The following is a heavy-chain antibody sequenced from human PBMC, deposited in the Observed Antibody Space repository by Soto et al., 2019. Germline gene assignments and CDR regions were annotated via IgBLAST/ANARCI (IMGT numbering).Heavy chain of an antibody. Sequence: PETLSLTCTVSGASISSYYWSWIRQSPQKGLECIGYVHYSGSTNYRPSLKSRVTMSVDRAKNQFSLKVTSVTAADTAVYYCARDNGSGSYRGTDVDWGQGRLVT. J-gene: IGHJ4*02. D-gene: IGHD3-10*01. CDR3: ARDNGSGSYRGTDVD. V-gene: IGHV4-59*12. CDR1: GASISSYY. CDR2: VHYSGST.